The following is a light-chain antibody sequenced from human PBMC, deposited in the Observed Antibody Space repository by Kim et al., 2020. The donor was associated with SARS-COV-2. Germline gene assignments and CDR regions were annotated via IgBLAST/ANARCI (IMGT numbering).Light chain of an antibody. Sequence: PGERATLSCRASQSVSSYLAWYQQKPGQAPRLLIYDASNRATGIPPRFSGSGSGTDFTLTISSLEPEDFAVYYCQQRSNWPLTFGPGTKVDI. J-gene: IGKJ3*01. CDR1: QSVSSY. V-gene: IGKV3-11*01. CDR2: DAS. CDR3: QQRSNWPLT.